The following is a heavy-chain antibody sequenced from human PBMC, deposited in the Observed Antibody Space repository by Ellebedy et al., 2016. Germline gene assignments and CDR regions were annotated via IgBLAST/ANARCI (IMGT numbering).Heavy chain of an antibody. CDR1: GFTFGDFA. CDR2: IRHDGATK. Sequence: GESLKISXTASGFTFGDFAINWFRQAPGKGLEWVALIRHDGATKNYADSVKGRFTISRDNAKNMLYLEMSSLGAEDTAVYYCARDPHGGYLDVWGKGTTVTVSS. CDR3: ARDPHGGYLDV. D-gene: IGHD5-24*01. J-gene: IGHJ6*03. V-gene: IGHV3-33*08.